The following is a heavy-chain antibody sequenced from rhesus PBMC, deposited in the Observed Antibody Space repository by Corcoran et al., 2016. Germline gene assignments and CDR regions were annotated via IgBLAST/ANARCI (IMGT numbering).Heavy chain of an antibody. J-gene: IGHJ6*01. CDR3: ASXXNYGAXNFGLDS. V-gene: IGHV4-127*01. CDR2: IGG. D-gene: IGHD1-26*01. CDR1: XDSXLRGYA. Sequence: QVQLKESGPGLVKPSETLSXTCTVXXDSXLRGYAWTWVRPPPGKGREWFGYIGGYYXPXLKSRVTXXXXXSKNQXXXNLTSVXAADTAVYYCASXXNYGAXNFGLDSWGQGVVVTXSS.